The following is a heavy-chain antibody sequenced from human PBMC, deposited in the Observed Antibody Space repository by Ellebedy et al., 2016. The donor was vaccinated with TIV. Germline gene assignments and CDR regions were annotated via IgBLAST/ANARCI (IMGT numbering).Heavy chain of an antibody. CDR2: INHSGST. V-gene: IGHV4-34*01. D-gene: IGHD2-2*02. CDR3: ARGKHCSSTSCYTLYYYYYYMDV. CDR1: GGSFSGYY. Sequence: SETLSLXCAVYGGSFSGYYWSWIRQPPGKGLEWIGEINHSGSTNYNPSLKSRVTISVDTSKNQFSLKLSSVTAADTAVYYCARGKHCSSTSCYTLYYYYYYMDVWGKGTTVTVSS. J-gene: IGHJ6*03.